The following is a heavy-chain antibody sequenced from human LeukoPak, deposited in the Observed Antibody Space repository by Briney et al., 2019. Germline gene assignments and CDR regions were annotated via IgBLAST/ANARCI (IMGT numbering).Heavy chain of an antibody. CDR2: IYPGDSDT. Sequence: PGESLRISCKGSGYTFSSYWIGWVRQMPGKGLEWIGIIYPGDSDTRYSPSFQGQVSISADTSISTAYLQWSSLKASDTAMYYCAIAPPSHGVLTLYYGGAFDLWGQGTLVTVSS. D-gene: IGHD3-9*01. CDR1: GYTFSSYW. J-gene: IGHJ4*02. CDR3: AIAPPSHGVLTLYYGGAFDL. V-gene: IGHV5-51*01.